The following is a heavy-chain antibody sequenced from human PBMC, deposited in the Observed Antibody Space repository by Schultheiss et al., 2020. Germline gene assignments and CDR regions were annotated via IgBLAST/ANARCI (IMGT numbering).Heavy chain of an antibody. D-gene: IGHD6-19*01. Sequence: WGSLRLSCAASGFTFSSYAMHWVRQAPGKGLEWVAVISYDGSNKYYADSVKGRFTISRDNSKNTLYLQMNSLRAEDTAVYYCARVSSIAVTDAFDIWGQGTMVTVSS. V-gene: IGHV3-30-3*01. CDR1: GFTFSSYA. CDR2: ISYDGSNK. CDR3: ARVSSIAVTDAFDI. J-gene: IGHJ3*02.